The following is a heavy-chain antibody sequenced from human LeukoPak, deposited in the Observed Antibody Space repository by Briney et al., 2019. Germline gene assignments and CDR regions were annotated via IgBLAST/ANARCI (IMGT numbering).Heavy chain of an antibody. CDR1: GGSISSGDYY. Sequence: SETLSLTCTVSGGSISSGDYYWSWIRQPPGKGLEWIGYIYYSGSTYYNPSLKSRVTISVDTSKNQFSLKLSSVTAADTAVYYCARDEGGFEAFDIWGQGTMVTVSS. J-gene: IGHJ3*02. CDR2: IYYSGST. CDR3: ARDEGGFEAFDI. D-gene: IGHD1-26*01. V-gene: IGHV4-30-4*01.